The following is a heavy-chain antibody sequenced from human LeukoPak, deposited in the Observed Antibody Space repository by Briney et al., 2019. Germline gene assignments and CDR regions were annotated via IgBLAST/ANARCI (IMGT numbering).Heavy chain of an antibody. D-gene: IGHD1-26*01. Sequence: SETLSFTCTVSGGSISSYHWSWVRQPPGKGLEWIGYFLTSGSIHYNPSLKSRLTISVDTSKNQFTLKLSFVTAADTAVYYCARLRVSGSYLYYFDYWGQGTLVTVSS. CDR2: FLTSGSI. CDR1: GGSISSYH. J-gene: IGHJ4*02. V-gene: IGHV4-4*09. CDR3: ARLRVSGSYLYYFDY.